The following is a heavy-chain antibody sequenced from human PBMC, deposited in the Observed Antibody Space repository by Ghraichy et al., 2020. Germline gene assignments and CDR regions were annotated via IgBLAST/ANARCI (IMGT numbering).Heavy chain of an antibody. CDR2: ISASGRDI. J-gene: IGHJ4*02. V-gene: IGHV3-23*01. CDR3: AKIGTTSQTDY. CDR1: GLTFSTYA. Sequence: GESLRLSCADSGLTFSTYAMSWVRQAPGKGLQWVSSISASGRDIFYGDSVKGRFTVSKDNSKNTLYLQMNSLRAEDTALYYCAKIGTTSQTDYWGQGTLVTVSS. D-gene: IGHD1-14*01.